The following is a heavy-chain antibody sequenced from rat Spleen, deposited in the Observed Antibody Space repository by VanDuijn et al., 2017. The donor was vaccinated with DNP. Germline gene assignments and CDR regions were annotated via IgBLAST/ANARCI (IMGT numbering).Heavy chain of an antibody. V-gene: IGHV5-31*01. Sequence: EVQLVESGGDLVQPGRSLALSCVASGLTFNNYWMTWFRQVPGKGLEWVASITTSSGRTFYPDSVKGRFTMSRDNAKNTLYLQMNSLRSEDTATYYCTSYYNTGDNWFAYWGQGTLVTVSS. CDR1: GLTFNNYW. CDR3: TSYYNTGDNWFAY. D-gene: IGHD1-1*01. J-gene: IGHJ3*01. CDR2: ITTSSGRT.